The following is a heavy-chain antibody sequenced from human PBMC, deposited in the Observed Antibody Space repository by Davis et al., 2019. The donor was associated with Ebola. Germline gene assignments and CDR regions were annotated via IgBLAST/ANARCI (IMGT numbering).Heavy chain of an antibody. J-gene: IGHJ6*02. V-gene: IGHV3-23*01. CDR1: GFSFSSYA. Sequence: GGSLRLSCAASGFSFSSYAMSWVRQAPGKGLEWVSVISGSGGSTYYADSVKGRFTISRDHSKRTLYLQMNSLRVDDTAVYYCAKDIRNYCSGGSCFYGMDVWGQGTTVTVSS. CDR3: AKDIRNYCSGGSCFYGMDV. D-gene: IGHD2-15*01. CDR2: ISGSGGST.